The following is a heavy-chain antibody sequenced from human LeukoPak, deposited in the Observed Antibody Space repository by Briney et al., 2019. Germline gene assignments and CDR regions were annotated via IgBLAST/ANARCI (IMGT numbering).Heavy chain of an antibody. V-gene: IGHV1-18*01. Sequence: ASVKVSCKASGYTFTSYGISWVRQAPGQGLEWMGWISAYNGNTNYAQKLQGRVTMTTDTSTSTAYMELRSLRPDDTAVYYCARDGPRTYGSGSYYQFDYWGQGTLVTVSS. D-gene: IGHD3-10*01. CDR3: ARDGPRTYGSGSYYQFDY. CDR2: ISAYNGNT. CDR1: GYTFTSYG. J-gene: IGHJ4*02.